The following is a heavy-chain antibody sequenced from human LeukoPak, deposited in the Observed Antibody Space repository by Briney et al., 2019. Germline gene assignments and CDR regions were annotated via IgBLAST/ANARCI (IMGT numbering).Heavy chain of an antibody. CDR2: IIPILGIA. J-gene: IGHJ4*02. CDR1: GGTFSSYA. V-gene: IGHV1-69*04. CDR3: ARDHYDSSGY. Sequence: ASVKVSCKASGGTFSSYAISWVRQAPGQGLEWMGRIIPILGIANCAQKFQGRVTITADESTSTAYMELSSLRSEDTAVYYCARDHYDSSGYWGQGTLVTVSS. D-gene: IGHD3-22*01.